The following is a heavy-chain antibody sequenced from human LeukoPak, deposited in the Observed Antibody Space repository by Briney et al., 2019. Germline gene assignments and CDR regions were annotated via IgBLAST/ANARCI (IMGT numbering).Heavy chain of an antibody. D-gene: IGHD3-16*02. CDR1: GFSFSDYA. J-gene: IGHJ6*02. CDR2: ISYDGSNK. Sequence: PGGSLRLSCAASGFSFSDYAMHWVRQAPGKGLEWVAIISYDGSNKFYAGSVKGRFTISRDNSKNTLYLQMNSLRAEDTAVYYCAKGQITFGGVIVIAPNYYGMDVWGQGTTVTVSS. V-gene: IGHV3-30*04. CDR3: AKGQITFGGVIVIAPNYYGMDV.